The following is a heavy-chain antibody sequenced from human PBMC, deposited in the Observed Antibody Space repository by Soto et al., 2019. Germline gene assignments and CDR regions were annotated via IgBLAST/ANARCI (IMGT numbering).Heavy chain of an antibody. CDR2: IRGSGTNI. CDR1: GFTFSNYC. V-gene: IGHV3-48*02. J-gene: IGHJ4*02. D-gene: IGHD5-18*01. Sequence: DVQLVESGGGLVQPGGSLRLSCAASGFTFSNYCMSWVRQAPGKGLEWVSHIRGSGTNIYYSGSVKGRFTVYRDIAKNSLFLQMNSLRDEDTAVYYCARCRYSYGYDFDSWGQGTLVTVSS. CDR3: ARCRYSYGYDFDS.